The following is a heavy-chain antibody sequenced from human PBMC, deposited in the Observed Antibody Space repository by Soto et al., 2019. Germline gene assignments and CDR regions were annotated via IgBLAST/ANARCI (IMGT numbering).Heavy chain of an antibody. CDR2: ITSSGSTM. CDR1: GFTFSDYY. V-gene: IGHV3-11*01. D-gene: IGHD3-10*01. J-gene: IGHJ4*02. CDR3: ARAERGYYPNY. Sequence: GGSLRLSCAASGFTFSDYYMTWIRQAPGKGLEWVSYITSSGSTMYYAGSVKGRFTISMDNARNSLYLQVNSLRAEDTAVYYCARAERGYYPNYWGQGTLVTVSS.